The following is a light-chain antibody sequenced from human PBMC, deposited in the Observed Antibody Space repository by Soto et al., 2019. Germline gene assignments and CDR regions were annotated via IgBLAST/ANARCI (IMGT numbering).Light chain of an antibody. CDR2: DAS. J-gene: IGKJ4*01. Sequence: EIVFTQSPFTLSWSPGERATLSCRASQSVSSYLAWYQQKPGQAPRLLIYDASDRASGIPARFSGSGSGTDFTLTISSLEPEDFAVYYCQQRYNWSLTFGGGTKVDIK. V-gene: IGKV3-11*01. CDR3: QQRYNWSLT. CDR1: QSVSSY.